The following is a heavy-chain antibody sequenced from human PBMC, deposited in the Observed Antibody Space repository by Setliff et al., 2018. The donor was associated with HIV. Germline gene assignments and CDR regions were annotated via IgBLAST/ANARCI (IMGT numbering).Heavy chain of an antibody. D-gene: IGHD3-10*01. J-gene: IGHJ4*02. Sequence: PGASLKISCKGSGYNFTSFWIAWVRQMPGKGLEWMGIIYPADSDTRYSPSFQGQVTISANKSIRTAFLQWRSLKASDTAIYYCARLPSLLWFGELNSYFDYWGQGTLVTVSS. CDR3: ARLPSLLWFGELNSYFDY. V-gene: IGHV5-51*01. CDR2: IYPADSDT. CDR1: GYNFTSFW.